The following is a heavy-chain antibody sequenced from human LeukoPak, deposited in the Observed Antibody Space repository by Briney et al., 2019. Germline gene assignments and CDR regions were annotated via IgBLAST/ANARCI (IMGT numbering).Heavy chain of an antibody. V-gene: IGHV3-21*06. CDR2: ITGSGPYI. CDR1: GFTFSTFA. J-gene: IGHJ4*02. Sequence: PGGSLRLSCAASGFTFSTFAMIWVRQPPEKGLEWVSSITGSGPYILYADSVKRRFTISRDNTKNLLYLEMNTLRAEDTAFYFCAKDWGEWELLPYYFDHWGQGTLVTVSS. CDR3: AKDWGEWELLPYYFDH. D-gene: IGHD1-26*01.